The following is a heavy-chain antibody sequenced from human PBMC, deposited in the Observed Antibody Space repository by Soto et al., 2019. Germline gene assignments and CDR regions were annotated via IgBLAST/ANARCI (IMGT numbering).Heavy chain of an antibody. Sequence: ASVKVSCKASGYTFTSYYMHWVRQAPGQGFEWMGSINFSGGRTTYAQKFQGRVTVTRDTSTSTVYMELSSLRSEDTAVYYCTTLRYCSGSNCYYVDYWGQGTLVTVSS. CDR3: TTLRYCSGSNCYYVDY. V-gene: IGHV1-46*01. D-gene: IGHD2-15*01. CDR2: INFSGGRT. J-gene: IGHJ4*02. CDR1: GYTFTSYY.